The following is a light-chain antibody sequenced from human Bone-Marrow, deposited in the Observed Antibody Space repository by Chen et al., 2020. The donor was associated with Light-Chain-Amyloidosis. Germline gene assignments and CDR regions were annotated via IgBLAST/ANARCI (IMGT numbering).Light chain of an antibody. J-gene: IGLJ2*01. V-gene: IGLV3-25*03. CDR3: QSADSSGTYEVI. CDR2: RDT. Sequence: SYELTQPPSVSVSPGQTARITCSGDDLPTKYAYWYQQMPGPAPVLVIHRDTERPSGISERFSGSSSGTTATLTISGVQAEDEADYHCQSADSSGTYEVIFGGGTKPTVL. CDR1: DLPTKY.